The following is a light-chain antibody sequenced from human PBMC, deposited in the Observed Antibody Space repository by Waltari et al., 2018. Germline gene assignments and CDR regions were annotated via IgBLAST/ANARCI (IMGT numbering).Light chain of an antibody. CDR3: QQSHTMLYT. V-gene: IGKV1-39*01. CDR1: QNIDTF. J-gene: IGKJ2*01. Sequence: DIQLTQSPSSLSASLGDRVTITCRASQNIDTFLNWYQQRPGKAPKVLIDGASSLQTGVPSRFSGSGSGTQFTLTIRSLQPDDFATYYCQQSHTMLYTFGQGTKLEIK. CDR2: GAS.